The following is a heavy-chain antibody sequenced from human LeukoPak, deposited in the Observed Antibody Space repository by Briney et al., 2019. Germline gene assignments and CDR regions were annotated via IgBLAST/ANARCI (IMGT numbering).Heavy chain of an antibody. D-gene: IGHD3-22*01. V-gene: IGHV3-9*01. CDR3: AKDIDSSGYYPGGY. Sequence: PGESLRLSCVASGFTFTDHPMNWVRQAPGKGLEWVSGISWNSGSIGYADSVQGRFTISRDNAKNSLYLQMNSLRAEDTALYYCAKDIDSSGYYPGGYWGQGTLVTVSS. J-gene: IGHJ4*02. CDR1: GFTFTDHP. CDR2: ISWNSGSI.